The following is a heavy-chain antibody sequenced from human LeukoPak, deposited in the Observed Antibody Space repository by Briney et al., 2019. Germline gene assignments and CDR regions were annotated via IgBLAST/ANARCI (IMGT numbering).Heavy chain of an antibody. V-gene: IGHV3-74*01. Sequence: GGSLRLSCAASGFTSSSYWMHWVRQAPGKGLVWVSRINSDGSGTSYADSVKGRFTISRDNAKNTLYLQMNSLRAEDTAVYYCARKGYSGSYFDYWGQGTLVTVSS. CDR1: GFTSSSYW. CDR2: INSDGSGT. D-gene: IGHD1-26*01. CDR3: ARKGYSGSYFDY. J-gene: IGHJ4*02.